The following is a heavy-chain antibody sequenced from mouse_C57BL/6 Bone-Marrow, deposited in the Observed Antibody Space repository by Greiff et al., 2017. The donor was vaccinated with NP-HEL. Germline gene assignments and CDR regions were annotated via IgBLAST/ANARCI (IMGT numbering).Heavy chain of an antibody. CDR3: ARHHYYGSSSWFAY. V-gene: IGHV5-6*02. J-gene: IGHJ3*01. Sequence: DVKLVESGGDLVKPGGSLKLSCAASGFTFSSYGMSWVRQTPDKRLEWVATISSGGSYTYYPDSVKGRFPISRDNAKNTLYLQMSSLKSEDTAMYYCARHHYYGSSSWFAYWGQGTLVTVSA. CDR1: GFTFSSYG. D-gene: IGHD1-1*01. CDR2: ISSGGSYT.